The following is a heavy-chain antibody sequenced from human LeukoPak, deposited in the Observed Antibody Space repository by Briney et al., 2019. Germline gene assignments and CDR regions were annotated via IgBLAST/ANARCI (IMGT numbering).Heavy chain of an antibody. CDR3: AKADADDVLLPN. CDR2: ISYDGRDK. J-gene: IGHJ4*02. D-gene: IGHD3-10*01. Sequence: GGSLRLSCAASGFTFSSYAMHWVRQAPGKGLEWVAVISYDGRDKYYADSVKGRFTISRDNSKNTLYLQMNGLRAEDTAVYYCAKADADDVLLPNWGQGTLVTVSS. V-gene: IGHV3-30*04. CDR1: GFTFSSYA.